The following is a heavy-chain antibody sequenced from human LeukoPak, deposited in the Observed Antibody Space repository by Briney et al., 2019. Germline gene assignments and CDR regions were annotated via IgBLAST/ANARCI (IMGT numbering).Heavy chain of an antibody. CDR1: GYTFTGYY. J-gene: IGHJ5*02. CDR2: INPNSGGT. D-gene: IGHD6-6*01. CDR3: ARVRSSSSARWFDP. V-gene: IGHV1-2*02. Sequence: GASVKVSCKASGYTFTGYYMHWVRQAPGQGLEWMGWINPNSGGTNYAQKFQGRVTMTRDTSISTAYMELRSLRSDDTAVYYCARVRSSSSARWFDPWGQGTLVTVSS.